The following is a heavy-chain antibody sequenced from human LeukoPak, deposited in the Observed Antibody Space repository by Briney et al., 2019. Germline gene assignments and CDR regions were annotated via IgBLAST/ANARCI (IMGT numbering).Heavy chain of an antibody. CDR3: AREIGYYYDSSGYLTPFDP. CDR1: GYTFTSYA. V-gene: IGHV1-3*01. CDR2: INAGNGNT. J-gene: IGHJ5*02. Sequence: GSVKASCKASGYTFTSYAMHWVRQAPGQRLEWMGWINAGNGNTKYSQKFQGRVTITRDTSASTAYMELSSLRSEDTAVYYCAREIGYYYDSSGYLTPFDPWGQGTLVTVSS. D-gene: IGHD3-22*01.